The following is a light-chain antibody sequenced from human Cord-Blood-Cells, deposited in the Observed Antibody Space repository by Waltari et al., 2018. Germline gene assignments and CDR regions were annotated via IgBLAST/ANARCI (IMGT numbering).Light chain of an antibody. J-gene: IGKJ5*01. CDR1: QRISSY. CDR3: RQSYSTPPIQ. CDR2: AAS. Sequence: DIQMTQSPSSLSASVGDRVTITCRASQRISSYLNWYQQKPGKAAKLLIYAASSLQSGVPSRFSGSGSETDFSHTIRSLQTDGFAAYYGRQSYSTPPIQFGEGTRLEI. V-gene: IGKV1-39*01.